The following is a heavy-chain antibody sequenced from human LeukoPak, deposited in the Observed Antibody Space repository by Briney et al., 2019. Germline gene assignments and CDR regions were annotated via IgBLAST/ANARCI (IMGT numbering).Heavy chain of an antibody. CDR2: INPSGGST. V-gene: IGHV1-46*01. CDR3: ARDYDILTGYP. CDR1: GYTFTSYY. D-gene: IGHD3-9*01. Sequence: ASVKVSCKASGYTFTSYYMHWVRQAPGQGLEWMGIINPSGGSTSYAQKFQGRVTMTRDMSTSKVYMELSSLRSEDTAVYYCARDYDILTGYPWGQGTLVTVSS. J-gene: IGHJ5*02.